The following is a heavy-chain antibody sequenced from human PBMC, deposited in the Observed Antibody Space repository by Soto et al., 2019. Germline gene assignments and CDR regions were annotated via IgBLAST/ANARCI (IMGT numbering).Heavy chain of an antibody. J-gene: IGHJ4*02. CDR1: GGTFSSYA. CDR2: IIPIFGTA. Sequence: SVKASGKASGGTFSSYAISWVRQAPGQGLEWMGGIIPIFGTANYAQKFQGRVTITADESTSTAYMELSSLRSEDTAVYYCARGSSQQQLVPLDYWGQGTLVTVS. D-gene: IGHD6-13*01. CDR3: ARGSSQQQLVPLDY. V-gene: IGHV1-69*13.